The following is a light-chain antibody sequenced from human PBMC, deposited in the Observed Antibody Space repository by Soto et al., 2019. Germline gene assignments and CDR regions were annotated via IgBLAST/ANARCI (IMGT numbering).Light chain of an antibody. J-gene: IGKJ4*01. CDR1: VGINNY. V-gene: IGKV1-16*01. CDR2: GAT. CDR3: QQYQRYPPS. Sequence: DIQMTQSPSSLSASIGDRVTIICRASVGINNYLAWFQQKPGKAPKSLIYGATYLQSGVPSRFSGSEFGTEFSLTISSLQPEDIATYYCQQYQRYPPSFGGGTKVEIK.